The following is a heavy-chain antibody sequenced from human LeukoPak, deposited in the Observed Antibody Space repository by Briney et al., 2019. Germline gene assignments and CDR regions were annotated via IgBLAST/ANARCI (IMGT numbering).Heavy chain of an antibody. J-gene: IGHJ3*02. CDR2: IYPGDSDT. D-gene: IGHD3-9*01. V-gene: IGHV5-51*01. CDR1: GYSFTSYW. CDR3: ARMGILTGYLDLDAFDI. Sequence: GESLKISCKGSGYSFTSYWIGWVRQMPGKGLEWMGIIYPGDSDTRYSPSFQGQVTISADKSISTAYLRWSSLKASDTAMYYCARMGILTGYLDLDAFDIWGQGTMVTVSS.